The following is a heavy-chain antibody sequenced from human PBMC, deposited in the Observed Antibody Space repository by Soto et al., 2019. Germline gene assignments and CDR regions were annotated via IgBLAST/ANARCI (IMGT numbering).Heavy chain of an antibody. V-gene: IGHV4-31*03. CDR2: IHYSGNT. D-gene: IGHD3-10*01. J-gene: IGHJ4*02. CDR1: DDSISSGGYY. CDR3: ARLRITMVRGAPALFYFDY. Sequence: QVQLQESGPGLVKPSQTLSLTCTVSDDSISSGGYYWSWIRQHPGKGLEWIGYIHYSGNTYYNPPLKSRVTXSXDXAKNQFSLKLNSVTAADTAVYYCARLRITMVRGAPALFYFDYWGQGTLVTVSS.